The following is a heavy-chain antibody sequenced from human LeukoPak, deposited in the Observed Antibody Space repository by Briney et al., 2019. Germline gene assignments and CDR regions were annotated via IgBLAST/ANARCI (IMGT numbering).Heavy chain of an antibody. Sequence: PGGSLRLSCAASGFMFSNYSMNWVRQAPGKGLEWVSSISRLSSYINYADSVKGRFTISRDNAKNSLELHLSRLRPEDTALYYCVRRPSRSGFDFWGQGTLVTVSS. CDR2: ISRLSSYI. V-gene: IGHV3-21*06. CDR1: GFMFSNYS. CDR3: VRRPSRSGFDF. J-gene: IGHJ4*02. D-gene: IGHD3-3*01.